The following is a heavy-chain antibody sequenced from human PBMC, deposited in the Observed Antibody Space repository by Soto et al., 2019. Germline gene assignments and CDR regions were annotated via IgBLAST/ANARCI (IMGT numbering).Heavy chain of an antibody. V-gene: IGHV3-23*01. CDR2: ISGSGDST. J-gene: IGHJ4*02. CDR3: AHRPRGYSYHFDY. Sequence: GGSLRLSCAASGFTFSSYAMSWVRQAPGKGLEWVSGISGSGDSTYYADSVKGRFTISRDNSKNTLYLQMINMDPVDTATYYCAHRPRGYSYHFDYWGQGTLVTVSS. CDR1: GFTFSSYA. D-gene: IGHD5-18*01.